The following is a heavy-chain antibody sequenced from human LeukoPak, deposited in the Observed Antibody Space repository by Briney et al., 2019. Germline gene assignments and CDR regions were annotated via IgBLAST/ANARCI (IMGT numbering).Heavy chain of an antibody. Sequence: SQTLSLTCTVSGGSISSGGYYWSWIRQHPGKGLEWIGYIYYSGSTYYNPSLKSRVTISVDTSKNQFSLKLSSVTAADTAVYYCARVVIVGATGAFDIWGQGTMVTVSS. CDR1: GGSISSGGYY. D-gene: IGHD1-26*01. V-gene: IGHV4-31*03. J-gene: IGHJ3*02. CDR3: ARVVIVGATGAFDI. CDR2: IYYSGST.